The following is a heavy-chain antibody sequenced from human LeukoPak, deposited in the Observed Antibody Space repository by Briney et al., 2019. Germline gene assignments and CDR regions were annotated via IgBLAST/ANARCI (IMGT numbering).Heavy chain of an antibody. CDR3: AKGINYGSGTNYYFDY. CDR2: ISGSGGST. D-gene: IGHD3-10*01. CDR1: GFTFSSYG. V-gene: IGHV3-23*01. J-gene: IGHJ4*02. Sequence: GGSLRLSCAASGFTFSSYGMHWVRQAPGKGLEWVSAISGSGGSTYYADSVKGRFTISRDNSKNTLYLQVNSLRAEDTAVYYCAKGINYGSGTNYYFDYWGQGTLVTVSS.